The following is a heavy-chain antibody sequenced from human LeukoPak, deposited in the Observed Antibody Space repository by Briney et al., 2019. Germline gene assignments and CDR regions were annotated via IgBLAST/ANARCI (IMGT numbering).Heavy chain of an antibody. J-gene: IGHJ5*02. V-gene: IGHV3-7*01. D-gene: IGHD2-2*01. CDR3: ARDQGLIPAADIYDPNWFDP. Sequence: GGSLRLSCAASGFTFSSYWMSWVRQAPGKGLEWVANIKQDGSEKYYVDSVKGRFTISRDNAKNSLYLQMNSLRAEDTAVYYCARDQGLIPAADIYDPNWFDPWGQGTLVTVSS. CDR2: IKQDGSEK. CDR1: GFTFSSYW.